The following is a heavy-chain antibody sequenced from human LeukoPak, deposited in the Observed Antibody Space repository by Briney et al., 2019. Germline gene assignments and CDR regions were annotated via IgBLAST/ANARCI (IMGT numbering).Heavy chain of an antibody. D-gene: IGHD2-2*01. J-gene: IGHJ6*03. CDR3: XSGPYCSSASCPSYYYYMDV. CDR2: IKSKTDGGTT. CDR1: GFTFTHAW. Sequence: GGSLRLSCAASGFTFTHAWMSWVRQAPGKGLEWVGRIKSKTDGGTTDYAAPVKGRFSISRDDSKNTLYLQMNSLKTEDTGVXXXXSGPYCSSASCPSYYYYMDVWAKGTTVTVSS. V-gene: IGHV3-15*01.